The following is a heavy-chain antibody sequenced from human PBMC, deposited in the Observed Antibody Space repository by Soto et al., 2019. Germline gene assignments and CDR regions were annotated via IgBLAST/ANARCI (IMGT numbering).Heavy chain of an antibody. J-gene: IGHJ4*02. CDR2: ISNDGSNK. CDR1: GFSFSSYA. D-gene: IGHD3-10*01. Sequence: QVQLVESGGGVVQPGRSLRLSCAASGFSFSSYAIHWVRQAPGKRLEWVAVISNDGSNKYYRDSVKGRFTISRDNSQNTLYLQMNSLTAEDTAVYYCAKETEARGANDYWGQGTLVTVSS. V-gene: IGHV3-30*04. CDR3: AKETEARGANDY.